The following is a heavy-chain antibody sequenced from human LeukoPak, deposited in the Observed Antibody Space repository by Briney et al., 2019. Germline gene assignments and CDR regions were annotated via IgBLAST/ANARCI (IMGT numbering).Heavy chain of an antibody. J-gene: IGHJ5*01. CDR3: AGDLWNFYDDSGYNRDFDS. CDR2: IGTYGGDT. Sequence: ASVKVSCKATSRISWVRQAPGQGLEWMGWIGTYGGDTYYAQKFQGRITVTTDTSTSTVYVELRNLRSDDTAVYYCAGDLWNFYDDSGYNRDFDSWGQGTLVTVSS. CDR1: TSR. D-gene: IGHD3-22*01. V-gene: IGHV1-18*01.